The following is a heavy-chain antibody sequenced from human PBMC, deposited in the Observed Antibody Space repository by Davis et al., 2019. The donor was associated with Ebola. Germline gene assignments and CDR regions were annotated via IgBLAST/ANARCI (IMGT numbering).Heavy chain of an antibody. CDR2: ISGSGGST. D-gene: IGHD3-10*01. CDR3: AIEVYYYGSGSPPSFDP. Sequence: GESLKISCAASGFTFSSYAMSWVRQAPGKGLEWVSAISGSGGSTYYADSVKGRFTISRDNSKNTLYLQMNSLRAEDTAVYYCAIEVYYYGSGSPPSFDPWGQGTLVTVSS. J-gene: IGHJ5*02. V-gene: IGHV3-23*01. CDR1: GFTFSSYA.